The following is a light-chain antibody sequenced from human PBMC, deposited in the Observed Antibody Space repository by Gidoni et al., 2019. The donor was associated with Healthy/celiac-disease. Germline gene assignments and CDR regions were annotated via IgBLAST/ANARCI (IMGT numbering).Light chain of an antibody. CDR1: QSISSY. V-gene: IGKV1-39*01. J-gene: IGKJ2*01. Sequence: DIQTTQSPSSLSASVGDRVTITCRASQSISSYLNWYQQKPGKAPKLLIYAASSLQSGVPSRFSGSGSGTDFALTISSLQPEDCATYYCQQSYSTPYTFGQGTKLEIK. CDR3: QQSYSTPYT. CDR2: AAS.